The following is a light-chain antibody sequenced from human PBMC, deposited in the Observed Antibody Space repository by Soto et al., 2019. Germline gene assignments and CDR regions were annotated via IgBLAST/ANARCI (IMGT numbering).Light chain of an antibody. J-gene: IGKJ1*01. CDR2: DAS. V-gene: IGKV1-5*01. CDR3: QQYNSYVWT. CDR1: QSISSW. Sequence: IQMTQSPSSLSASVGDGVTITCRASQSISSWLAWYQQKPGKAPKLLIYDASSLESGVPSRFSGSGSGTEFTLTISSLQPDDFATYYCQQYNSYVWTFGQGTKVDIK.